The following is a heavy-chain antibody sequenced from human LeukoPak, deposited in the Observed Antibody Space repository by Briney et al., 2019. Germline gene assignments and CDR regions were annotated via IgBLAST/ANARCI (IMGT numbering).Heavy chain of an antibody. Sequence: GGSLRLSCAASGFTFSSYAMHWVRQAPGKGLEWVAVISYDGSNKYYADSVKGRFTISRDNSKNTLYLQMNSLRAEDTAVYYCAKVLLPIVVVPAGPFDYWGQGTLVTVSS. CDR3: AKVLLPIVVVPAGPFDY. CDR1: GFTFSSYA. V-gene: IGHV3-30-3*01. D-gene: IGHD2-2*01. CDR2: ISYDGSNK. J-gene: IGHJ4*02.